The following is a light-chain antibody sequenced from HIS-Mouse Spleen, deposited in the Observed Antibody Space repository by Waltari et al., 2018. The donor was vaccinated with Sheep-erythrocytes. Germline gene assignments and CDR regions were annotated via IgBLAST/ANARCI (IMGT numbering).Light chain of an antibody. V-gene: IGLV2-11*01. J-gene: IGLJ1*01. Sequence: QSDLTQPRSVSGSPGQSVTISCTGTSSDVGGYNYVSWYQQPPGKAPKLMIYDVSKRPSGVPDRFSGSKSGNTASLTISGLQAEDEADYYCCSYAGSYNHVFATGTKVTVL. CDR1: SSDVGGYNY. CDR3: CSYAGSYNHV. CDR2: DVS.